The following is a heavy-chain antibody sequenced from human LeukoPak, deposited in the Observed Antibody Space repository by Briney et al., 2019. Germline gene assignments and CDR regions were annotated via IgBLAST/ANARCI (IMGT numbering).Heavy chain of an antibody. CDR2: IYYSGST. V-gene: IGHV4-39*01. CDR3: ATYNSRLFDY. D-gene: IGHD5-24*01. J-gene: IGHJ4*02. CDR1: GGSISSSSYY. Sequence: KPSETLSLTCTVSGGSISSSSYYWGWIRQPPGKGLEWIGSIYYSGSTYYNPSLKSRVTISVDTSKNQFSLKLSSVTAADTAVYYCATYNSRLFDYWGQGTLVTVSS.